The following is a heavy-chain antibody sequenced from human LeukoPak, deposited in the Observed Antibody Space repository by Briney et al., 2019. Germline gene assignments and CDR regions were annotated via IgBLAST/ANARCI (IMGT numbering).Heavy chain of an antibody. V-gene: IGHV1-18*01. CDR3: ARVKALYCSSTSCYRGAFDI. J-gene: IGHJ3*02. CDR2: ISAYNGNT. Sequence: ASVKVSCKASGYTFTSYGISWVRQAPGQGLEWMGWISAYNGNTKYAQKLQGRVTMTTDTSTSTGYMELRGLRSDDTAVYYCARVKALYCSSTSCYRGAFDIWGQGTMVTVSS. CDR1: GYTFTSYG. D-gene: IGHD2-2*02.